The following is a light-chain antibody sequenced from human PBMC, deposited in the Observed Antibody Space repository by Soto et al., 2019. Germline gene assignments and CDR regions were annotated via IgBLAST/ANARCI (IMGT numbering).Light chain of an antibody. CDR3: QQYNNWWT. CDR1: QSVSSN. J-gene: IGKJ1*01. Sequence: EIGMTHSQPAVSVPPRERATLSFRASQSVSSNLACYQQKPGQAPMLLIYGASTRATGIPARFSGSGSGTEFTLAISSLQSEDFAAYYCQQYNNWWTFGQVTKV. CDR2: GAS. V-gene: IGKV3-15*01.